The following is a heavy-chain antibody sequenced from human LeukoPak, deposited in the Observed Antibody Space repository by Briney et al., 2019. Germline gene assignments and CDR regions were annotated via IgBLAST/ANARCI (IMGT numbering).Heavy chain of an antibody. V-gene: IGHV3-21*01. Sequence: GGSLRLSCAASGFTFSSYSMNWVRQAPGKGLEWVSSISSSSSYIYYADSVKGRFTISRDNAKNSLYLQMNSLRAEDTAVYYCARGAAVATYDAFGIWGQGTMVTVSS. CDR2: ISSSSSYI. CDR3: ARGAAVATYDAFGI. CDR1: GFTFSSYS. D-gene: IGHD5-12*01. J-gene: IGHJ3*02.